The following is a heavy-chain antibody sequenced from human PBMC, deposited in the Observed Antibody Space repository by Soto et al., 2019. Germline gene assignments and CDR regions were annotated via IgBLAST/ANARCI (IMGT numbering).Heavy chain of an antibody. D-gene: IGHD6-13*01. J-gene: IGHJ4*02. Sequence: PGGSLRLSCAPSGFKFDDYAMNWVRQASGNGLEPVSGLSWDSINIGHAASVRGRFTVSRDKANNDLDLQMNSVRPEDTALYYCVKDMSSSWTRAHFDYWGQRNLVTVSS. CDR3: VKDMSSSWTRAHFDY. CDR1: GFKFDDYA. CDR2: LSWDSINI. V-gene: IGHV3-9*01.